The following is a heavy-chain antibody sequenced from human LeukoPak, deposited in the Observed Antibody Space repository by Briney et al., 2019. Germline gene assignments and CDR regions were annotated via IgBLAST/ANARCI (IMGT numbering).Heavy chain of an antibody. J-gene: IGHJ4*02. V-gene: IGHV4-30-2*01. CDR2: IYHGGST. Sequence: SETLSLTCAVSGVSISSGGYSWSWIRQPPGKGLEWIAYIYHGGSTYYNPSLKSRVTISVDRSKNQFSLKLSSVAAADTAVYYCARVVEYDNSGYSGYYFDYWGQGTLVTVSS. CDR1: GVSISSGGYS. CDR3: ARVVEYDNSGYSGYYFDY. D-gene: IGHD3-22*01.